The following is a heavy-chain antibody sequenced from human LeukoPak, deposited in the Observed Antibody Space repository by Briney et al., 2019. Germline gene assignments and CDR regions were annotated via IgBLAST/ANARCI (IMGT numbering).Heavy chain of an antibody. J-gene: IGHJ4*02. CDR3: ARGGGRGYSYGRGGYYFDY. V-gene: IGHV4-4*02. Sequence: SGTLSLTCAVSGGSVSSSNWWSWVRQPPGKGLEWIGETYHGGSTNYNPSLKSRVTISLDKSKNQVSLRLSSVTAADTAVYYCARGGGRGYSYGRGGYYFDYWGQGTLVTVSS. CDR2: TYHGGST. D-gene: IGHD5-18*01. CDR1: GGSVSSSNW.